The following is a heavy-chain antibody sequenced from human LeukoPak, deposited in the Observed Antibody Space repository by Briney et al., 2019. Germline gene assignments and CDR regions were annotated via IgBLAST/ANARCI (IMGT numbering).Heavy chain of an antibody. CDR3: AKARGFMAGVSIHY. CDR1: GFTFTDFA. CDR2: ISASSRK. Sequence: GGSLRLSCAASGFTFTDFAMNWVRQAPGKGLEWVSSISASSRKYYADSVRGRFTISRDNSKNTLYLEMKSLRAEDTALYYCAKARGFMAGVSIHYWGQGALVTVSS. V-gene: IGHV3-23*01. J-gene: IGHJ4*02. D-gene: IGHD5/OR15-5a*01.